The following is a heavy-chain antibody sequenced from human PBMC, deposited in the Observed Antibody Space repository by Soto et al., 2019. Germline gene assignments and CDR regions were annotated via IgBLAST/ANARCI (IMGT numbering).Heavy chain of an antibody. CDR1: GYTFTSYY. D-gene: IGHD6-6*01. Sequence: GASVKVSCKASGYTFTSYYMHWVRQAPGQGLEWMGVINPSGGSTSYAQKFQGRVTMTRDTSTSTVYMELSSLRSEDTAVYYCARALSGIAARQWGGNWFDPWGQGTLVTVSS. CDR2: INPSGGST. J-gene: IGHJ5*02. V-gene: IGHV1-46*01. CDR3: ARALSGIAARQWGGNWFDP.